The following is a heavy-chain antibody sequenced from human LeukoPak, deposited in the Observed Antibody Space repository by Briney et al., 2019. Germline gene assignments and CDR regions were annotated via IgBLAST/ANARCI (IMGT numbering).Heavy chain of an antibody. CDR3: ARVTRSGSYYYYYGMDV. D-gene: IGHD1-26*01. V-gene: IGHV4-59*01. CDR1: GGSISSYY. CDR2: IYYSGST. J-gene: IGHJ6*02. Sequence: PSETLSLTCTVSGGSISSYYWSWIRQPPGKGLEWIGYIYYSGSTNYNPSLKSRVTISVDTSKNQFSLKLSSVTAADTAVYYCARVTRSGSYYYYYGMDVWGQGTTVTVSS.